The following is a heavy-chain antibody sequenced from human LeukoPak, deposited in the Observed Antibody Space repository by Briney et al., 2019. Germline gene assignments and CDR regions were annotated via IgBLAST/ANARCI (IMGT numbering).Heavy chain of an antibody. D-gene: IGHD6-19*01. CDR3: AKDLPEPRAFNLYSSGWYGRNDY. Sequence: PGGSLRLSCAASGFTFSSYGMHWVRQAPGKGLEWVAVISYDGSNKYYADSVKGRFTISRDNSKNTLYLQMNSLRAEDTAVYYCAKDLPEPRAFNLYSSGWYGRNDYWGQGTLVTVSS. CDR2: ISYDGSNK. V-gene: IGHV3-30*18. J-gene: IGHJ4*02. CDR1: GFTFSSYG.